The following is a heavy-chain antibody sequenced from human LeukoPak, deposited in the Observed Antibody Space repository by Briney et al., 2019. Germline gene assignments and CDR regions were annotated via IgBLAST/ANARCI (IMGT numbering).Heavy chain of an antibody. CDR2: IYYSGGT. J-gene: IGHJ6*03. Sequence: KPSETLSLTCAVYGGSFSGYYWSWIRQPPGKGLEWIGYIYYSGGTNYNPSLKSRVTISVDTSKNQFSLKLSSVTAADTAVYYCARETSQKGAHYMDVWGKGTTVTISS. V-gene: IGHV4-59*01. D-gene: IGHD3-16*01. CDR3: ARETSQKGAHYMDV. CDR1: GGSFSGYY.